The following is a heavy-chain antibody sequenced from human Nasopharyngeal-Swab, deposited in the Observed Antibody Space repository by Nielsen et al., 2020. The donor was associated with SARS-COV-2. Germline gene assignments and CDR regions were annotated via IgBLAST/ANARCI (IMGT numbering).Heavy chain of an antibody. CDR3: ARARGAYGDYYYYYYTDV. J-gene: IGHJ6*03. Sequence: SQTLSLTCAISWASGSSSSAAWNWIRQSPSRGLEWLGRTYYRSKWYNDYAVSVKSRITINPDTSKNQFSLHLNSVTPEDTAVYYCARARGAYGDYYYYYYTDVWGKGTTVTVSS. V-gene: IGHV6-1*01. CDR2: TYYRSKWYN. D-gene: IGHD4-17*01. CDR1: WASGSSSSAA.